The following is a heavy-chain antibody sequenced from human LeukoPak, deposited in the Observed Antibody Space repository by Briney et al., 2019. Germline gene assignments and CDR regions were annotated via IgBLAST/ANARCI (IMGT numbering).Heavy chain of an antibody. D-gene: IGHD6-19*01. CDR1: GFTFMTYN. J-gene: IGHJ4*02. CDR2: ISSSSSYI. CDR3: ARDGKYGSGWSYFDY. Sequence: PGGSLRLSCEVSGFTFMTYNMNWVRQAPGKGLEWVSSISSSSSYIYYADSVKGRFTISRDNAKNSLYLQMNSLRAEDTAVYYCARDGKYGSGWSYFDYWGQGTLVTVSS. V-gene: IGHV3-21*01.